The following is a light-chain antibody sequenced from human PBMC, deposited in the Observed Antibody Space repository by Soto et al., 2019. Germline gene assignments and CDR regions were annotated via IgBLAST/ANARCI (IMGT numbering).Light chain of an antibody. Sequence: QSVLSHPASVSWSPGQSIAISCTGTSSDIGDSNHVSWYQQHPGKAPKLMIYEVSNRPSGVSNRFSGSKSGNTASLTISGLQAEDEAHYYCSSYTSSNYVFGTGTKVTVL. CDR1: SSDIGDSNH. CDR2: EVS. CDR3: SSYTSSNYV. J-gene: IGLJ1*01. V-gene: IGLV2-14*01.